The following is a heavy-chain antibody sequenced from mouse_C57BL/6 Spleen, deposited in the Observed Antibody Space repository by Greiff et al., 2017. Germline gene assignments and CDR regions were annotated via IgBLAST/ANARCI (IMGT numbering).Heavy chain of an antibody. CDR2: IYPGSGST. CDR3: ARVYYYGSYYFDY. CDR1: GYTFTSYW. J-gene: IGHJ2*01. V-gene: IGHV1-55*01. Sequence: VQLQPPGAELVKPGASVKMSCKASGYTFTSYWITWVKQRPGQGLEWIGDIYPGSGSTNYNEKFKSKATLTVDTSSSTAYMQLSSLTSEDSAVYYCARVYYYGSYYFDYWGQGTTLTVSS. D-gene: IGHD1-1*01.